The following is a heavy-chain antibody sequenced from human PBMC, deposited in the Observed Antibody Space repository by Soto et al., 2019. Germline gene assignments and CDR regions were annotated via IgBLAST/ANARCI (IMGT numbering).Heavy chain of an antibody. Sequence: QVQLVESGGGVVQPGRSLRLSCAASGFTFSSYAMHWVRQAPGMGLEWVAVISYDGSNKYYADSVKGRFTISRDNSKNTLYLQMNSLRAEDTAVYYCARDGPRISMVRGVPNDSWGQGTLVTVSS. D-gene: IGHD3-10*01. CDR3: ARDGPRISMVRGVPNDS. CDR1: GFTFSSYA. CDR2: ISYDGSNK. J-gene: IGHJ5*01. V-gene: IGHV3-30-3*01.